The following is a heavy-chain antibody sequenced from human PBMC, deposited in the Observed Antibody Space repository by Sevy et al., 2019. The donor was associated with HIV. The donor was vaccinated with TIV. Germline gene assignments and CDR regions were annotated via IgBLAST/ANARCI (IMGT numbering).Heavy chain of an antibody. V-gene: IGHV5-51*01. Sequence: GESLKISCKGSGYNFTNFWLAWVRQMPGKDLEWMGFIYPGDSDIRLSPSFQGQVTISVDKSVSTAYLEWGSLRASDSAMYFCARHGPAQAAPLLDLIPGASYYGVDVWGQGTTVTVSS. CDR1: GYNFTNFW. J-gene: IGHJ6*02. CDR2: IYPGDSDI. D-gene: IGHD2-2*01. CDR3: ARHGPAQAAPLLDLIPGASYYGVDV.